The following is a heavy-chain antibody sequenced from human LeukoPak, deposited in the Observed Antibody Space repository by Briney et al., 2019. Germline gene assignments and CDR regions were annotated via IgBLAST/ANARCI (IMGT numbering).Heavy chain of an antibody. CDR1: GFTFSSYW. CDR3: TRDLSGTYYGRFDY. D-gene: IGHD1-26*01. V-gene: IGHV3-74*01. CDR2: INTDGSST. Sequence: GRTLRLSCAASGFTFSSYWMHCVRQAPGKGLLWVSRINTDGSSTNFADSVRGRVTISRDNAKNTLYLQMNSLRAEDTAVYYCTRDLSGTYYGRFDYWGQGTLVTVSS. J-gene: IGHJ4*02.